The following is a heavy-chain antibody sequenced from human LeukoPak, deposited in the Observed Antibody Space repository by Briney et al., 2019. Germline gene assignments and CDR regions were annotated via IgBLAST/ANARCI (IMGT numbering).Heavy chain of an antibody. V-gene: IGHV1-24*01. CDR2: FDPEDGET. Sequence: GASVKVSCKVSGYTLSQLAMHWVRQAPGKGLEWMGGFDPEDGETIYAQKFQGRVTITTDESTSTAYMELSSLRSEDTAVYYCAQSRITMIVEEYYFDYWGQGTLVTVSS. CDR1: GYTLSQLA. J-gene: IGHJ4*02. D-gene: IGHD3-22*01. CDR3: AQSRITMIVEEYYFDY.